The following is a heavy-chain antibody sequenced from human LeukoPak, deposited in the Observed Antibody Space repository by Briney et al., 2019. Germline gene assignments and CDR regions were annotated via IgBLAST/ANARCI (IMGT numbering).Heavy chain of an antibody. V-gene: IGHV4-59*01. CDR2: IYYSRST. Sequence: SETLSLTCTVSGGSISSYYWSWIWQPPGKGLEWIGNIYYSRSTTYNPSLKSRVTISVDTSKNQFSLELNSVTPADTAVYYCARGPTRYYFDYWGQGTLVTVSS. CDR3: ARGPTRYYFDY. CDR1: GGSISSYY. J-gene: IGHJ4*02.